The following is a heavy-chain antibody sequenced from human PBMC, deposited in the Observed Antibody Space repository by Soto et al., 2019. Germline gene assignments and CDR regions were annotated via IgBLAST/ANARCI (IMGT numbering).Heavy chain of an antibody. Sequence: QITLKESGPTLVKPTQTLTLTCTFSGFSLSTSGVGVGWIRQPPGKALEWLAVIYWDDNKHYSPSLRSRLTXXKXXSKEQVVLTMTNMDPMDTGTYYCAHKGPEDWPLDYWGQGTLVTVSS. CDR1: GFSLSTSGVG. J-gene: IGHJ4*02. CDR3: AHKGPEDWPLDY. V-gene: IGHV2-5*02. D-gene: IGHD3-9*01. CDR2: IYWDDNK.